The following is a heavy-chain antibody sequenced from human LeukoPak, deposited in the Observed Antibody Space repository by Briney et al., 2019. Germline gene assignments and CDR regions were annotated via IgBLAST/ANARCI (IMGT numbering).Heavy chain of an antibody. CDR1: GGSISSYY. V-gene: IGHV4-59*01. Sequence: KPSETLSLTCTVSGGSISSYYWSWIRQPPGKGLEWIGYIYYGGSTYSSPSLKSRVTISADTSKNQFSLKLSSVTAADTAVYYCAREPTMVRGVDYWGQGTLVTVSS. D-gene: IGHD3-10*01. CDR3: AREPTMVRGVDY. CDR2: IYYGGST. J-gene: IGHJ4*02.